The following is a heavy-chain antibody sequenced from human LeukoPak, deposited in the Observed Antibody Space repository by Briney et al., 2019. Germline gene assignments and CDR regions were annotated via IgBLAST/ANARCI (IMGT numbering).Heavy chain of an antibody. D-gene: IGHD1-26*01. CDR2: ISNDGSST. V-gene: IGHV3-23*01. CDR1: GITFSGHG. CDR3: AKVRVNWDVDFDY. J-gene: IGHJ4*02. Sequence: AGGSLRLSCEASGITFSGHGMSWVRQAPGKGLEWLSTISNDGSSTFYTDSVKGRFTISRDNSKNTLYLQINSLTDDDTAVYYCAKVRVNWDVDFDYWGQGTLVTVSS.